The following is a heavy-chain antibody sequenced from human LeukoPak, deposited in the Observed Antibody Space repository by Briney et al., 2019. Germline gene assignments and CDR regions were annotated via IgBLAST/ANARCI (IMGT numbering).Heavy chain of an antibody. J-gene: IGHJ4*02. Sequence: GGSLRLSCAASGFTFSDYYMSWIRQAPGKGLEWVSYISSSGSTIYYADSVKGRFTISRDNSKNTLYLQMNSLRAEDTAVYYCAKVRKTIFGVVSWGQGTLVTVSS. V-gene: IGHV3-11*04. CDR1: GFTFSDYY. CDR3: AKVRKTIFGVVS. D-gene: IGHD3-3*01. CDR2: ISSSGSTI.